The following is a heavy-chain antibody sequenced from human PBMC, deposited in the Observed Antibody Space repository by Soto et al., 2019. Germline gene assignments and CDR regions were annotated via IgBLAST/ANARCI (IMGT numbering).Heavy chain of an antibody. J-gene: IGHJ6*02. CDR2: INHSGST. CDR3: ARVLVRGVGRYYYYYYGMDV. CDR1: GGSFSCYY. D-gene: IGHD3-10*01. V-gene: IGHV4-34*01. Sequence: SETLSLTCGVYGGSFSCYYWSWIRQPPGKGLEWIGEINHSGSTNYNPSLKSRVTISVDTSKNQFSLKLSSVTAADTAVYYCARVLVRGVGRYYYYYYGMDVWGQGTTVTVSS.